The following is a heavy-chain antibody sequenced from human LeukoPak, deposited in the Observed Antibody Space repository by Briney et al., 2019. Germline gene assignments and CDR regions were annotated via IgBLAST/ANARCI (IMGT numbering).Heavy chain of an antibody. D-gene: IGHD3-10*01. J-gene: IGHJ4*02. CDR3: ARGPSKEYYYYGSGSYFY. CDR2: INHSGST. V-gene: IGHV4-34*01. Sequence: PSETLSLTCAVYGGSFSGYYWRWIRQPPGGGREWIGEINHSGSTNYNTSLKSRVTISVDTSKNQFSLKLSSVTAADTAVYYCARGPSKEYYYYGSGSYFYWGQGTLVTVSS. CDR1: GGSFSGYY.